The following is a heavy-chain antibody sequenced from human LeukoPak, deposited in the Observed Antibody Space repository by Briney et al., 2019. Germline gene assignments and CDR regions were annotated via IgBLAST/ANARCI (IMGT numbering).Heavy chain of an antibody. V-gene: IGHV3-7*03. CDR3: VRGTWELDF. D-gene: IGHD1-1*01. CDR2: IKEDGAAT. J-gene: IGHJ4*02. Sequence: GGSLRLSCTASGFTFNDFWMSWVRQSSGKELEWVVNIKEDGAATFYVDSVKGRFTISRDGAKNSVYLQMNSLRVEDTAVYYCVRGTWELDFWGQGAQVTVSS. CDR1: GFTFNDFW.